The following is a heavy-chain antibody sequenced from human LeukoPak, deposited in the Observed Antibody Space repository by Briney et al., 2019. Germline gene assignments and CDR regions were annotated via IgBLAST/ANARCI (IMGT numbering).Heavy chain of an antibody. J-gene: IGHJ4*02. Sequence: ASVTVSCKASGFTFTSYGISWVRQAPGQGLEWMGWISAYNGDTNYAQKFRGRVTMTTDTSTSTAYMELRSLRSDDTAVYYCARDPDGAEDFDYWGQGTLVTV. CDR3: ARDPDGAEDFDY. CDR2: ISAYNGDT. V-gene: IGHV1-18*01. CDR1: GFTFTSYG. D-gene: IGHD3-16*01.